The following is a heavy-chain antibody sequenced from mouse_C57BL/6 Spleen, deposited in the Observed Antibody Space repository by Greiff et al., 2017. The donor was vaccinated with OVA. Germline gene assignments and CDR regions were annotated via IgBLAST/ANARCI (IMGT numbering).Heavy chain of an antibody. CDR1: GYAFSSSW. J-gene: IGHJ2*01. V-gene: IGHV1-82*01. CDR2: IYPGDGDT. CDR3: ARSTRAYYSNYFDY. Sequence: VQLQQSGPELVKPGASVKISCKASGYAFSSSWMNWVKQRPGKGLEWIGRIYPGDGDTNYNGKFKGKATLTADKSSSTAYMQLSSLTSEDSAVYFCARSTRAYYSNYFDYWGQGTTLTVSS. D-gene: IGHD2-5*01.